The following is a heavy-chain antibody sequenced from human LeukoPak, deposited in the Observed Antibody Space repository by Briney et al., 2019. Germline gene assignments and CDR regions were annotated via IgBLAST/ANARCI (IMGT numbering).Heavy chain of an antibody. CDR2: ISWDGGST. CDR3: AKDVRGSTSWYGLDY. Sequence: GGSLRLSCAASGFTFDDYAMHWVRQAPGKGLEWVSLISWDGGSTYYADSVKGRFTISRDNSENSLYLQMNSLRSEDTALYYCAKDVRGSTSWYGLDYWGQGTLVTVSS. D-gene: IGHD6-13*01. V-gene: IGHV3-43D*03. J-gene: IGHJ4*02. CDR1: GFTFDDYA.